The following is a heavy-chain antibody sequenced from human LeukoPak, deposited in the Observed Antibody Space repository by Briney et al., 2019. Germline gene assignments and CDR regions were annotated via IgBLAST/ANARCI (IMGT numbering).Heavy chain of an antibody. J-gene: IGHJ4*02. CDR1: GFTFSSYG. CDR2: ISGSGGST. Sequence: PGGSLRLSCAASGFTFSSYGMSWVRQAPGKGLEWVSAISGSGGSTYYADSVKGRFTISRDNAKNSLYLQMNSLRAEDTAVYYCATPSKVGATTGQFDYWGQGTLVTVSS. CDR3: ATPSKVGATTGQFDY. D-gene: IGHD1-26*01. V-gene: IGHV3-23*01.